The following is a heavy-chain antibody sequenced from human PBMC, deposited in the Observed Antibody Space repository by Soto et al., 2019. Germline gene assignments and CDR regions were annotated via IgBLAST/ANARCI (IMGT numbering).Heavy chain of an antibody. CDR3: ARDRLRPGSGSPSYYYYGMDV. D-gene: IGHD3-10*01. CDR1: GGTFSSYA. J-gene: IGHJ6*02. Sequence: QVQLVQSGAEVKKPGSSVKVSCKASGGTFSSYAISWVRQAPGQGLEWMGGIIPIFGTANYAQKFQGRVTITADESTSTAYMELSSLRSEDTAVYYCARDRLRPGSGSPSYYYYGMDVWGQGTTVTVSS. V-gene: IGHV1-69*12. CDR2: IIPIFGTA.